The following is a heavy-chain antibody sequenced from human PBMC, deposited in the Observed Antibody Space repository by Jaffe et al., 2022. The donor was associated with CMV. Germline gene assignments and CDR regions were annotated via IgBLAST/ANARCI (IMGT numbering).Heavy chain of an antibody. CDR3: ARVASHCSGGSCYHGRFDY. Sequence: EVQLVESGGGLVKPGGSLRLSCAASGFTFSSYSMNWVRQAPGKGLEWVSSISSSSSYIYYADSVKGRFTISRDNAKNSLYLQMNSLRAEDTAVYYCARVASHCSGGSCYHGRFDYWGQGTLVTVSS. J-gene: IGHJ4*02. CDR2: ISSSSSYI. CDR1: GFTFSSYS. V-gene: IGHV3-21*01. D-gene: IGHD2-15*01.